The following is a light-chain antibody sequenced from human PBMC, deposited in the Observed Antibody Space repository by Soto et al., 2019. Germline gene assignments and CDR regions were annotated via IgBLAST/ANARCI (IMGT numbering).Light chain of an antibody. CDR2: AAS. J-gene: IGKJ1*01. CDR3: QQIDSSTTWT. V-gene: IGKV1-39*01. Sequence: DNQMTQSPSSLSASVGDIVSITCRSSQSISNYLNWYQQKPGKAPKVLIYAASSLQSGVPSRFSGSGSGTDFTLTISSLQPEDTATYYCQQIDSSTTWTFGQGSKVDNK. CDR1: QSISNY.